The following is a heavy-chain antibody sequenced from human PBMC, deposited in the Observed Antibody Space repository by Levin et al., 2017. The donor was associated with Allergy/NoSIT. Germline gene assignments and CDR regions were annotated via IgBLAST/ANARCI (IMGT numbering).Heavy chain of an antibody. CDR1: GFTFSSYA. J-gene: IGHJ5*02. Sequence: LSLTCAASGFTFSSYAMSWVRQAPGKGLEWVSAISGSGGSTYYADSVKGRFTISRDNSKNTLYLQMNSLRAEDTAVYYCAKAPYSSSSEWFDPWGQGTLVTVSS. D-gene: IGHD6-6*01. CDR3: AKAPYSSSSEWFDP. V-gene: IGHV3-23*01. CDR2: ISGSGGST.